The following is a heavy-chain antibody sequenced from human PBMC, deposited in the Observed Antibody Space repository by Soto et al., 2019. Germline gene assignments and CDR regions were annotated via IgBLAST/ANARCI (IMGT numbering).Heavy chain of an antibody. V-gene: IGHV3-23*01. Sequence: GGSLRLSCAASGFTFSSYAMSWVRQAPGKGLEWVSAISGSGGSTYYADSVKGRFTISRDNSKNTLYLQMNSLRAEDTAVYYCAKDDSWGSYRYTHAGPQEGDAFDIWGQGTMVTVSS. D-gene: IGHD3-16*02. CDR2: ISGSGGST. CDR1: GFTFSSYA. CDR3: AKDDSWGSYRYTHAGPQEGDAFDI. J-gene: IGHJ3*02.